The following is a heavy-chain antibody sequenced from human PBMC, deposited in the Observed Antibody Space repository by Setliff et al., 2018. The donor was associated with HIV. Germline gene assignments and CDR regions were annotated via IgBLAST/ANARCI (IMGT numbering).Heavy chain of an antibody. CDR1: GGTFSSYA. J-gene: IGHJ4*02. CDR2: IIPIFGTT. Sequence: GASVKVSCKASGGTFSSYAISWVRQAPGQGLEWMGGIIPIFGTTNYAQKFQGRVTMTTDTSTSTAYMELRSLRSDDTAVYYCAGSILTGYYTFGADYWGQGTLVTVSS. D-gene: IGHD3-9*01. CDR3: AGSILTGYYTFGADY. V-gene: IGHV1-69*05.